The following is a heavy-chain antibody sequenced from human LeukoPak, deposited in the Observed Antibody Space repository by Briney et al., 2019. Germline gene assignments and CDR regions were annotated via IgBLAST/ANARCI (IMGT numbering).Heavy chain of an antibody. D-gene: IGHD6-19*01. Sequence: GASVKVSCKASGYTFTGYYMHWVRQAPGQGLEWMGWINPNSGGTNYAQKFQGRVTMTRDTSISTAYMELSRLRSDDTAVYYCARSLPQEEWDGQWLTHGGAFDIWGQGTMVTVSS. CDR1: GYTFTGYY. V-gene: IGHV1-2*02. J-gene: IGHJ3*02. CDR3: ARSLPQEEWDGQWLTHGGAFDI. CDR2: INPNSGGT.